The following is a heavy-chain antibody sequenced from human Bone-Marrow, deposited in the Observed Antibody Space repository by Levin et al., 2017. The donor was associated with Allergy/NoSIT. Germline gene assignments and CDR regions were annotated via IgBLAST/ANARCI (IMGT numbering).Heavy chain of an antibody. CDR2: INPNSGGT. CDR3: ARIATGAYYYYYGMDV. CDR1: GYTFTGYY. V-gene: IGHV1-2*02. J-gene: IGHJ6*02. D-gene: IGHD7-27*01. Sequence: GESLKISCKASGYTFTGYYMHWVRQAPGQGLEWMGWINPNSGGTNYAQKFQGRVTMTRDTSISTAYMELSRLRSDDTAVYYCARIATGAYYYYYGMDVWGQGTTVTVSS.